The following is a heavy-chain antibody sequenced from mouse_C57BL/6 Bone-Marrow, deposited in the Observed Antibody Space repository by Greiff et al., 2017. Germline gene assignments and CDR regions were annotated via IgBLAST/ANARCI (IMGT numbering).Heavy chain of an antibody. Sequence: QVQLQQSGPELVKPGASVKLSCKASGYTFTSYDINWVKQRPGQGLEWIGWIYPSVGSTKYNEKFKGKATLTVDTSSSTAYMELHSLTSEDSAVYFCARGGTTVVAHFDYWGQGTTLTVSS. CDR2: IYPSVGST. CDR3: ARGGTTVVAHFDY. J-gene: IGHJ2*01. D-gene: IGHD1-1*01. V-gene: IGHV1-85*01. CDR1: GYTFTSYD.